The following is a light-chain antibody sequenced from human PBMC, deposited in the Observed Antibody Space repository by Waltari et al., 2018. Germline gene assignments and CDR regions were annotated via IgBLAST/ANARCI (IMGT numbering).Light chain of an antibody. V-gene: IGKV3-15*01. CDR2: GAS. CDR1: QSVSSN. J-gene: IGKJ1*01. CDR3: QQYNNWPPWT. Sequence: CMASQSVSSNVAWYQQKPGQAPRLLIYGASTRATGIPARFSGSGSGTEFTLTISSLQSEDFAVYYCQQYNNWPPWTFGQGTKVEIK.